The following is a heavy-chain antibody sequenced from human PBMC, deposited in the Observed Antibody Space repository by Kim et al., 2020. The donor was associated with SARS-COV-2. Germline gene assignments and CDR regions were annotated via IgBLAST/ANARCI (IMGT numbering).Heavy chain of an antibody. V-gene: IGHV3-9*01. Sequence: GGSLRLSCAASGFTFDDYAMHWVRQAPGKGLEWVSGISWNSGSIGYADSVKGRFTISRDNAKNSLYLQMNSLRAEDTALYYCAKASFERLPNRGAYNWFDPWGQGTLVTVSS. CDR1: GFTFDDYA. J-gene: IGHJ5*02. D-gene: IGHD7-27*01. CDR3: AKASFERLPNRGAYNWFDP. CDR2: ISWNSGSI.